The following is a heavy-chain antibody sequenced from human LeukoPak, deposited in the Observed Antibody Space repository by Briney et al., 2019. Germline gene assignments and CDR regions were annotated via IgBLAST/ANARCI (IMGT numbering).Heavy chain of an antibody. CDR1: GFTFSSYA. Sequence: PGGSLRLSCSASGFTFSSYAMHWVRQAPGKGLEYVSAISSNGGSTYYADSVKGRFTISRDNSKNTLYLQMSSLRAKDTAVYYCVKDSDLVLTGYLFDYWGQGTLVTVSS. CDR3: VKDSDLVLTGYLFDY. CDR2: ISSNGGST. V-gene: IGHV3-64D*06. J-gene: IGHJ4*02. D-gene: IGHD3-9*01.